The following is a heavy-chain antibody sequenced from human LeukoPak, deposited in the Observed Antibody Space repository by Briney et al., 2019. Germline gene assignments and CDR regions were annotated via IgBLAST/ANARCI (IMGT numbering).Heavy chain of an antibody. J-gene: IGHJ6*02. D-gene: IGHD3-10*01. CDR3: AREEVTMVRGVIPRYGMDV. CDR2: INSDGSST. Sequence: GGSLRLSCAASGFTFSSYWMHWVRQAPGKGLVWVSRINSDGSSTSYADSVKGRFTISRDNAKNTLYLQMNSLRAEDTAVYYCAREEVTMVRGVIPRYGMDVWGQGTTVTVSS. CDR1: GFTFSSYW. V-gene: IGHV3-74*01.